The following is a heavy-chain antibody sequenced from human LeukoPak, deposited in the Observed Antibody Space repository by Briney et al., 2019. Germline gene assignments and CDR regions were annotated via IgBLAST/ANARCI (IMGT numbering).Heavy chain of an antibody. D-gene: IGHD3-10*01. Sequence: SQTLSLTCAVSGGSISSGGYSWSWIRQPPGTGLEWIGYIYHSGSTYYNPSLKSRVTISVDRSKSQFSLKLSSVTAADTAVYYCARGITMVRGVIRHYYYYGMDVWGKGTTVTVSS. J-gene: IGHJ6*04. CDR2: IYHSGST. CDR1: GGSISSGGYS. CDR3: ARGITMVRGVIRHYYYYGMDV. V-gene: IGHV4-30-2*01.